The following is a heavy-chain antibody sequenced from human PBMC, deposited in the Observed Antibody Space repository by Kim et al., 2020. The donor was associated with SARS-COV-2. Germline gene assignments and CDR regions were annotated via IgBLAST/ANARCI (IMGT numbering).Heavy chain of an antibody. D-gene: IGHD5-18*01. Sequence: GGSLRLSCAASGFTFSSYGMHWVRQAPGKGLEWVAVISYDGSNKYYADSVKGRFTISRDNSKNTLYLQMNSLRAEDTAVYYCAKNPWIQLWLSKCYFDYWGQGTLVTVSS. J-gene: IGHJ4*02. CDR2: ISYDGSNK. CDR3: AKNPWIQLWLSKCYFDY. CDR1: GFTFSSYG. V-gene: IGHV3-30*18.